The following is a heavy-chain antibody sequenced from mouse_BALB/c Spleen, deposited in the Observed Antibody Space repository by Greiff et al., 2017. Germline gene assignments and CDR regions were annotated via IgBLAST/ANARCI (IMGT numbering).Heavy chain of an antibody. CDR1: GYTFTSYW. CDR3: ARTLYYGSSYFDY. V-gene: IGHV1-7*01. Sequence: QVHVKQSGAELAKPGASVKMSCKASGYTFTSYWMHWVKQRPGQGLEWIGYINPSTGYTEYNQKFKDKATLTADKSSSTAYMQLSSLTSEDSAVYYCARTLYYGSSYFDYWGQGTTLTVSS. D-gene: IGHD1-1*01. CDR2: INPSTGYT. J-gene: IGHJ2*01.